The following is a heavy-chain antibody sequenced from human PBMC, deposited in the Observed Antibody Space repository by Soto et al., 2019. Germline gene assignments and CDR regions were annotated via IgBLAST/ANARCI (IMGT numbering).Heavy chain of an antibody. D-gene: IGHD6-13*01. CDR1: GFTFSSYA. CDR3: CSSWQPGYYYYGMDV. V-gene: IGHV3-23*01. CDR2: ISGSGGST. Sequence: EVQLLESGGGLVQPGGSLRLSCAASGFTFSSYAMSWVRQAPGKGLEWVSAISGSGGSTYYADSVKGRFTISRDNSKNTLYLQMNSLRAEDTAVYYCCSSWQPGYYYYGMDVWGQGTTVTVSS. J-gene: IGHJ6*02.